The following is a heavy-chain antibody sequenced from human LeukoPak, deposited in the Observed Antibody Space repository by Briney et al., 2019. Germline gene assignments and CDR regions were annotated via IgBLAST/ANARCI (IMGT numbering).Heavy chain of an antibody. CDR3: ARDLGYSYEEFDY. CDR2: ISGSGGTI. V-gene: IGHV3-48*04. J-gene: IGHJ4*02. CDR1: GFTFSNFG. D-gene: IGHD5-18*01. Sequence: GGSVRLSCTASGFTFSNFGMNWVRQAPGKGLEWVSYISGSGGTIYYADSVKGRFTISRDNAKNSLYLQMNSLRAEDTAVYYCARDLGYSYEEFDYWGQGTLVTVSS.